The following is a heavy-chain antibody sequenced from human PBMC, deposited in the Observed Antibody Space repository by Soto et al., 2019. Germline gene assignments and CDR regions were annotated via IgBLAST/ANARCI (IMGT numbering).Heavy chain of an antibody. CDR2: MSTYTGDT. J-gene: IGHJ5*02. CDR1: GYSFTVYG. D-gene: IGHD3-10*01. Sequence: QVRLVQSGAEVKRPGASVKVSCKTYGYSFTVYGISWVRQAPGQGLEWMGWMSTYTGDTNYARKFRGRVTMTTDISASTASMELRSLTSDDTPVYYCARDPGGATGFDPWGQGTPVIVST. CDR3: ARDPGGATGFDP. V-gene: IGHV1-18*01.